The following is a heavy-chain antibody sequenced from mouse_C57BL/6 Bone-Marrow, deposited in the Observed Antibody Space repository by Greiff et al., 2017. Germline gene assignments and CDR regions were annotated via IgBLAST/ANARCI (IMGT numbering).Heavy chain of an antibody. V-gene: IGHV14-4*01. CDR3: TTLAHFDY. CDR1: GFNIKDDY. Sequence: VQLQQSGAELVRPGASVKLSCTASGFNIKDDYMHWVTQRPEQGLAWIGWLDPANGDTESASKFPGQATITAAPSSNTAYLQLSSLTTEDAAVEYCTTLAHFDYWGQGTTLTVSA. J-gene: IGHJ2*01. CDR2: LDPANGDT.